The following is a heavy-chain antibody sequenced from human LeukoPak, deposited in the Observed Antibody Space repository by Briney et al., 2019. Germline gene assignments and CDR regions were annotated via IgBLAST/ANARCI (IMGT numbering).Heavy chain of an antibody. Sequence: ASVKVSCKASGFTFTGHYIHWVRQAPGQGLEWIGYISPDSEFTSSLQKFQGRVTMTRDTSMSTAYMELSSLTSDDTAMYYCVREGNEVLTKNFDHWGQGALVTVSS. V-gene: IGHV1-2*02. CDR3: VREGNEVLTKNFDH. CDR1: GFTFTGHY. D-gene: IGHD4-23*01. CDR2: ISPDSEFT. J-gene: IGHJ4*02.